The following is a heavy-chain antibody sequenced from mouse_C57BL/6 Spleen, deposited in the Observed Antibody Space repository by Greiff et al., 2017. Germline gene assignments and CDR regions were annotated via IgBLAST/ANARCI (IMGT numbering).Heavy chain of an antibody. CDR1: GYAFSSYW. V-gene: IGHV1-80*01. CDR2: IYPGDGDT. D-gene: IGHD2-3*01. J-gene: IGHJ3*01. CDR3: ARNSDGYPFAY. Sequence: QVQLKESGAELVKPGASVKISCKASGYAFSSYWMNWVKQRPGKGLEWIGQIYPGDGDTNYNGKFKGKDTLTADKSSSTAYMQLSSLTSEDSAVYFGARNSDGYPFAYWGQGTLVTVSA.